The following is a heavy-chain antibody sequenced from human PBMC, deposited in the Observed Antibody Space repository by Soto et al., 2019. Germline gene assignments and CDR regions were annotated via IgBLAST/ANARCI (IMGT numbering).Heavy chain of an antibody. CDR2: ISGSGGST. J-gene: IGHJ4*02. CDR3: AKGPPPPYSSTWYYFDS. CDR1: GFTFSTYA. V-gene: IGHV3-23*01. Sequence: GSLRLSCAASGFTFSTYAMSWVRQAPGKGLEWVSAISGSGGSTYYADSVKGRFTISRDNSKNTLYLQMDSLRAEDTAVYYCAKGPPPPYSSTWYYFDSWGQGILVTVSS. D-gene: IGHD6-13*01.